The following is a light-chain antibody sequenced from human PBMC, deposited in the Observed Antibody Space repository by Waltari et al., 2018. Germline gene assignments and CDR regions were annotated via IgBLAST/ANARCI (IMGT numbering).Light chain of an antibody. J-gene: IGLJ2*01. Sequence: QSALTQPASVSGSPGQSITISCPGTSSDVGGYNYVSWYQQHPGKAPKLMIYEVSTRPAGVSNRFSGSKSGNTASLTISGLQAEDEADYYCSSYTSSSTVVFGGGTKLTVL. CDR1: SSDVGGYNY. CDR3: SSYTSSSTVV. V-gene: IGLV2-14*01. CDR2: EVS.